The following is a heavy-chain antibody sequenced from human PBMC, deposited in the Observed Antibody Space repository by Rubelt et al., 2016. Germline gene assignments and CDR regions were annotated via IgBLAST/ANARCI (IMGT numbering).Heavy chain of an antibody. CDR2: IHPGDSAT. CDR3: SRLMGYSTIDY. Sequence: EVQLVQPGAEVKKPGESLKISCKGSGYRFTNYWIGWVRQMPGKGLEWMGVIHPGDSATRYSPSFQGQVTTSADKSINTAYLQWSSLKASDTAIYYCSRLMGYSTIDYWGQGTLVTVSS. J-gene: IGHJ4*02. CDR1: GYRFTNYW. D-gene: IGHD5-12*01. V-gene: IGHV5-51*01.